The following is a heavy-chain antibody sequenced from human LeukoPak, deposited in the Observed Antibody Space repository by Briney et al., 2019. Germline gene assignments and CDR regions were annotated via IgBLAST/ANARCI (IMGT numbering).Heavy chain of an antibody. CDR1: GFPFSVYE. Sequence: QTGGPLRLSCVVSGFPFSVYEMNWVRQAPGKGLEWVSNIASSGTIKYYADSVKGRFSISRDNAKSSLYLQMNSPRVEDTAVYYCALLAVASDFDYWGQGALVTVSS. CDR3: ALLAVASDFDY. D-gene: IGHD6-19*01. V-gene: IGHV3-48*03. CDR2: IASSGTIK. J-gene: IGHJ4*02.